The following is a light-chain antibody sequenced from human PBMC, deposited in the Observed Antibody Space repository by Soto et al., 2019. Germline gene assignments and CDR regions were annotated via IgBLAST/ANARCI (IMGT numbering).Light chain of an antibody. CDR2: DAS. CDR1: QGVASNY. V-gene: IGKV3D-11*01. CDR3: LQRSYPFT. J-gene: IGKJ5*01. Sequence: EIVLTKSAGTLSLSRGQTPTLSRRASQGVASNYLAWYQQKPGQAPRLLIYDASNRATGIPARFSGSGSGTDFTLTISRLETEDFAIHSCLQRSYPFTFGQGTRLEI.